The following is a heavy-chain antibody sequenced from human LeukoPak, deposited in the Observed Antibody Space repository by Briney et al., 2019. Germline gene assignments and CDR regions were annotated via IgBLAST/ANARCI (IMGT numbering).Heavy chain of an antibody. D-gene: IGHD6-19*01. CDR1: GFTFSSYW. V-gene: IGHV3-48*01. CDR2: ISSSSSDI. J-gene: IGHJ4*02. Sequence: GGSLRLSCAASGFTFSSYWMNWVRQAPGKGLEWVSYISSSSSDIYYADSVKGRFTISRDNARNSLYLQMNSLRAEDTAVYYCARGVSSGWYLEDYWGQGTLVTVSS. CDR3: ARGVSSGWYLEDY.